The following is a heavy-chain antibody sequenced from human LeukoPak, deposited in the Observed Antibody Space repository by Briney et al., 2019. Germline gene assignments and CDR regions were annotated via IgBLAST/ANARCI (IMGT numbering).Heavy chain of an antibody. J-gene: IGHJ4*02. Sequence: GGSLRLSRAASGFTFSSYSMNWVRQAPGKGLEWVSSISSSSSYIYYADSVKGRFTISRDNAKNSLYLQMNSLRAEDTAVYYCARDSYCSGGSCYLDYWGQGTLVTVSS. V-gene: IGHV3-21*01. CDR3: ARDSYCSGGSCYLDY. CDR1: GFTFSSYS. D-gene: IGHD2-15*01. CDR2: ISSSSSYI.